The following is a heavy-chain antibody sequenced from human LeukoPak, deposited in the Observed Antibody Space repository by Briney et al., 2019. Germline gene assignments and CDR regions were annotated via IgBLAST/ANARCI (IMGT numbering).Heavy chain of an antibody. V-gene: IGHV1-58*02. Sequence: SVKVSCKASGFTFTSSGMQWVRQARGQRLEWIGWIVVGSGNTNYAQKFQERVTITRDMSTSTAYMELSSLRSEDTAVYYCARRDIVATPGFDPWGQGTLVTVSS. CDR2: IVVGSGNT. CDR1: GFTFTSSG. J-gene: IGHJ5*02. CDR3: ARRDIVATPGFDP. D-gene: IGHD5-12*01.